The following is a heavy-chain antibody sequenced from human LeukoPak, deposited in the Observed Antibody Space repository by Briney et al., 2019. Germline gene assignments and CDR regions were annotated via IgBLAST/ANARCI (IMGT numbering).Heavy chain of an antibody. D-gene: IGHD3-3*01. V-gene: IGHV4-39*01. J-gene: IGHJ5*02. CDR3: ARRPYDFWSGYLRPDWFGP. Sequence: PSETLSLTCTVSGGSISSSSYYWGWIRQPPGKGLEWIGSIYYSGSTYYNPSLKSRVTISVDTSKNQFSLKLSSVTAADTAVYYCARRPYDFWSGYLRPDWFGPWGQGTLVTVS. CDR1: GGSISSSSYY. CDR2: IYYSGST.